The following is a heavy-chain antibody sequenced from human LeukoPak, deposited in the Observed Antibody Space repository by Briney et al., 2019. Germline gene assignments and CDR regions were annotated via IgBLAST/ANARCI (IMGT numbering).Heavy chain of an antibody. CDR3: AREHQNYDYYYYMDV. CDR1: GYSISSGYY. V-gene: IGHV4-38-2*01. D-gene: IGHD3-16*01. J-gene: IGHJ6*03. CDR2: MYHSGST. Sequence: SETLSLTCAVSGYSISSGYYWGWFRQPPGKGLEWIGCMYHSGSTYYNPSLKSRVTISVDTSKNQFSLKLSSVTAADTAVYYCAREHQNYDYYYYMDVWGKGTTVTVSS.